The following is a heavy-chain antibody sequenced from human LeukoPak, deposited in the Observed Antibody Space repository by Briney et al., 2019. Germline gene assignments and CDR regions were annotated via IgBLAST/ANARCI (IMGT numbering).Heavy chain of an antibody. Sequence: PGGSLTLSCAASGFTFSSYSMNWVRQAPGKGLEWVSYISSSGSYIYCADSVKGRFTISRDNAENSLYLQMNSLRAEDTAVYYCAREAGDQILGYCSSTNCYAVDYWGQGALVTVSS. CDR1: GFTFSSYS. CDR3: AREAGDQILGYCSSTNCYAVDY. D-gene: IGHD2-2*01. J-gene: IGHJ4*01. V-gene: IGHV3-21*01. CDR2: ISSSGSYI.